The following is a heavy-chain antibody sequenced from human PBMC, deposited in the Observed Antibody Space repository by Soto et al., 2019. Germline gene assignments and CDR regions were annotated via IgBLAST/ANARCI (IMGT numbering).Heavy chain of an antibody. J-gene: IGHJ4*02. D-gene: IGHD3-16*01. Sequence: PGGSLRLSCAASGFSFSNNGMHWVRQAPGKGLEWVAIISYDGSNKYYADSVKGRFTIYRDNSKNTLYLQMNSLRVEDTAVYYCAKDRVESGLGEIDYWGQGTLVTVSS. CDR1: GFSFSNNG. CDR2: ISYDGSNK. V-gene: IGHV3-30*18. CDR3: AKDRVESGLGEIDY.